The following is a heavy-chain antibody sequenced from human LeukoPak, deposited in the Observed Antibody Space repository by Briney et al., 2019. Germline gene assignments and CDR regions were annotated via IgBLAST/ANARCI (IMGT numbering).Heavy chain of an antibody. CDR2: MSPNSGDT. CDR3: ATGTNYYDSSGYYSFDY. V-gene: IGHV1-8*01. D-gene: IGHD3-22*01. CDR1: GYTFTSYD. Sequence: ASVKVSCTASGYTFTSYDFNWVRQATGQRPEWMGWMSPNSGDTGYAQKFQDRVTMTRNTSISTAYMELSSLRSEDTAVYYCATGTNYYDSSGYYSFDYWGQGTLVTVSS. J-gene: IGHJ4*02.